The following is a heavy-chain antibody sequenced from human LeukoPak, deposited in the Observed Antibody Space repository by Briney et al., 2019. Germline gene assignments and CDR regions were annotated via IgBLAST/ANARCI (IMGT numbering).Heavy chain of an antibody. CDR3: ASLARRVDY. CDR2: IYYSGST. V-gene: IGHV4-59*08. J-gene: IGHJ4*02. Sequence: SETLSLTCTVSGGPISSYYWNWIRQPPGKGLEWIGYIYYSGSTNYNPSLKSRVTISVDTSKNQFSLKLSSVTAADTAVYYCASLARRVDYWGQGTLVTVSS. D-gene: IGHD5-24*01. CDR1: GGPISSYY.